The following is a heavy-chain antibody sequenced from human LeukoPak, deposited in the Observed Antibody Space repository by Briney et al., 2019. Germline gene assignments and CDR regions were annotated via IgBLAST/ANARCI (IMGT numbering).Heavy chain of an antibody. CDR3: ARAVGYGAGSYGFDI. D-gene: IGHD3-10*01. CDR1: GFTLSSKV. Sequence: PGGSLGLSCAASGFTLSSKVMHWVRQAPGTGLVWVSRIIRDGTGTDYADSVKGRFTISRDIATNTLYLQMNSLRAEDTAVYYCARAVGYGAGSYGFDIWGQGTTVTVSS. CDR2: IIRDGTGT. V-gene: IGHV3-74*01. J-gene: IGHJ3*02.